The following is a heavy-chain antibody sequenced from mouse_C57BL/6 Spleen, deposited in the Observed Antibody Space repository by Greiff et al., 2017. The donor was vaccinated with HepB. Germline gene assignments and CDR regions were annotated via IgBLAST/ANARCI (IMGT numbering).Heavy chain of an antibody. CDR2: INYDGSST. CDR1: GFTFSDYY. V-gene: IGHV5-16*01. CDR3: ARTTVDYFDY. J-gene: IGHJ2*01. D-gene: IGHD1-1*01. Sequence: EVKLVESEGGLVQPGSSMKLSCTASGFTFSDYYMAWVRQVPEKGLEWVANINYDGSSTYYLDSLKSRFIISRDNAKNILYLQMSSLKSEDTATYYCARTTVDYFDYWGQGTTLTVSS.